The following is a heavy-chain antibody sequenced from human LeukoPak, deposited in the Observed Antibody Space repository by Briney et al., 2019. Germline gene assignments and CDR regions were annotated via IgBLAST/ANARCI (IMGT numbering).Heavy chain of an antibody. V-gene: IGHV3-64*01. CDR3: ARSADYYYMDV. CDR1: GFTCSSYA. D-gene: IGHD6-19*01. Sequence: GGSLRLSCAASGFTCSSYAMHCVRQARGEGREYVSAISSNGGSTYSDNSVKGRFTISRDNSKNTLYLQMGSLRAEDMAVYYCARSADYYYMDVWGKGTTVTVSS. CDR2: ISSNGGST. J-gene: IGHJ6*03.